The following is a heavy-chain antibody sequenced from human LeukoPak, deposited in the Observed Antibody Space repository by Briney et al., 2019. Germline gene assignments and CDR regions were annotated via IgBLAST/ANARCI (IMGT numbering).Heavy chain of an antibody. J-gene: IGHJ4*02. CDR1: GGSISSSSYY. V-gene: IGHV4-39*01. CDR2: IYYSGST. D-gene: IGHD2-15*01. Sequence: SETLSLTCTVSGGSISSSSYYWGWIRQPPGKGLEWIGSIYYSGSTYYNPSLKSRVTISVDTSKNQFSLKLSSVTAADTAVYYCAKSTATLSDFDYWGQGTLVTVSS. CDR3: AKSTATLSDFDY.